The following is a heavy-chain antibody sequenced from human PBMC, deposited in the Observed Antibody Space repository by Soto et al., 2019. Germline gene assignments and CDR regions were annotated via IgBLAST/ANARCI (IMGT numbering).Heavy chain of an antibody. D-gene: IGHD3-22*01. CDR3: ATKGGGYYFQFDH. Sequence: QVQLVESGGGVVQPGRSLRLSCAASGFTFSDYYMSWIRQAPGKGLEWVSYISSGGTTIYYADSVKGRFTISRDDAKNSLFLQMNSLRPEDTAVYFCATKGGGYYFQFDHWGQGTLVTVSS. CDR1: GFTFSDYY. J-gene: IGHJ4*02. CDR2: ISSGGTTI. V-gene: IGHV3-11*01.